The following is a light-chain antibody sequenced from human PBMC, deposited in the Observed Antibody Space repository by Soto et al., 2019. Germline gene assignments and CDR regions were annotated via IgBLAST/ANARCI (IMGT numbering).Light chain of an antibody. CDR1: SSDVGGYNY. Sequence: QSALTQPASVSGSPGQSITISCTGTSSDVGGYNYVSWYQQHPGKAPKLMIYEVTNRPSGVSNRCSGYKSGNTASLTISGLQAEDEADYYCSSYTSSSNLVVCGGGTKLTVL. V-gene: IGLV2-14*01. J-gene: IGLJ2*01. CDR3: SSYTSSSNLVV. CDR2: EVT.